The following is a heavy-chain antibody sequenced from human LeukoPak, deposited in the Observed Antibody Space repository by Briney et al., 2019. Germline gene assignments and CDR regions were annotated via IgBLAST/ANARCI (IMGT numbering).Heavy chain of an antibody. Sequence: ASVKVSCKASRYTFTGYYMHRVRQAPGQGLEWMGLINPSGSSTNYAQKFRGRVTMTRDTSTTTVYMELSSLRSEDTAVYYCARGSSTFDYWGQGTLVTVSS. CDR2: INPSGSST. CDR3: ARGSSTFDY. V-gene: IGHV1-46*01. CDR1: RYTFTGYY. J-gene: IGHJ4*02. D-gene: IGHD3-3*02.